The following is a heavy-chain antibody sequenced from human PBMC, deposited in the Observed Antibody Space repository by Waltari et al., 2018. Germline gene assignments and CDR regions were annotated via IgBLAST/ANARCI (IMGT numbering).Heavy chain of an antibody. Sequence: QVQLVQSGAEVKKPGASVKVSCKASGYTFTGYYMHWVLPAPGQGLEWMGWINPNSGGTNYAQKFQGRVTMTRDTSISTAYMELSRLRSDDTAVYYCARVDTPTYYYDSSRGYYFDYWGQGTLVTVSS. J-gene: IGHJ4*02. V-gene: IGHV1-2*02. CDR3: ARVDTPTYYYDSSRGYYFDY. CDR1: GYTFTGYY. CDR2: INPNSGGT. D-gene: IGHD3-22*01.